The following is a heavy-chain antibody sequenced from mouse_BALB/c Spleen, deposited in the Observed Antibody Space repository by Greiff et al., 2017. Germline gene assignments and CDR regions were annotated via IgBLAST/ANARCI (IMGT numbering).Heavy chain of an antibody. CDR1: GFSLTSYG. V-gene: IGHV2-9*02. D-gene: IGHD2-4*01. CDR3: ARSTMITLYAMDY. CDR2: IWAGGST. Sequence: VMLVESGPGLVAPSQSLSITCTVSGFSLTSYGVHWVRQPPGKGLEWLGVIWAGGSTNYNSALMSRLSISKDNSKSQVFLKMNSLQTDDTAMYYCARSTMITLYAMDYWGQGTSVTVSS. J-gene: IGHJ4*01.